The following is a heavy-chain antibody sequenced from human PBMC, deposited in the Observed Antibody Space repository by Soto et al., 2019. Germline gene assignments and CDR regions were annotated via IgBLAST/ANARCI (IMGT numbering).Heavy chain of an antibody. V-gene: IGHV1-69*01. Sequence: QVQLVQSGAEVKKPGSSVKVSCKASGGTFSSYAISWVRQAPGQGLEWMGVIIPSFCTANYAQKFQGRVTITADESTSTAYMELSSLRSEDTAVYYCARAREYSRHRNYGMDVWGQGTTVTVSS. J-gene: IGHJ6*02. D-gene: IGHD6-6*01. CDR2: IIPSFCTA. CDR1: GGTFSSYA. CDR3: ARAREYSRHRNYGMDV.